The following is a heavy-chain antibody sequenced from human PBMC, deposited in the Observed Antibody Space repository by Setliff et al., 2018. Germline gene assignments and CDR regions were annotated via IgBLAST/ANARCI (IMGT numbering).Heavy chain of an antibody. J-gene: IGHJ6*02. CDR2: TYASGAT. V-gene: IGHV3-66*03. CDR1: GFVVSNNE. Sequence: PGGSLRLSCAASGFVVSNNEMSWVRQAPEKGLEWVSVTYASGATNYADSVKGRFTISRDNSKNTLYLQMNGLRAEDTAVYYCAKANAMVVTSHSYGMDVWGQGTTVTVSS. D-gene: IGHD2-21*02. CDR3: AKANAMVVTSHSYGMDV.